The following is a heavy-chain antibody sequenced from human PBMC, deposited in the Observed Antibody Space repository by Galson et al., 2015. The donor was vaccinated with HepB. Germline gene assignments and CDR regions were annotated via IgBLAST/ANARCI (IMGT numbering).Heavy chain of an antibody. J-gene: IGHJ4*02. Sequence: SLRLSCAASGFTFGTYAMHWVRQAPGKGLEWVTMIRYDGSNESYRDSVKGRFTISRDNSKNTLYLQMNSLRVEDTAVYYCAKAPPQVGATDFDVWGQGTLVTVSS. CDR3: AKAPPQVGATDFDV. D-gene: IGHD1-26*01. V-gene: IGHV3-30*02. CDR2: IRYDGSNE. CDR1: GFTFGTYA.